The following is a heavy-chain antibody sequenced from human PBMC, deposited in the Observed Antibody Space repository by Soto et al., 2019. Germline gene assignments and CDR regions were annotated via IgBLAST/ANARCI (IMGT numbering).Heavy chain of an antibody. CDR3: ARGAPNYDFWSGYHPGGMDV. CDR2: IIPIFGTA. CDR1: GGTFSSYA. Sequence: SVKVSCKASGGTFSSYAISWVRQAPGQGLEWMGGIIPIFGTANYAQKFQGRVTITADESTSTAYMELSSLRSEDTAVYYCARGAPNYDFWSGYHPGGMDVWGQGTTVTVSS. D-gene: IGHD3-3*01. J-gene: IGHJ6*02. V-gene: IGHV1-69*13.